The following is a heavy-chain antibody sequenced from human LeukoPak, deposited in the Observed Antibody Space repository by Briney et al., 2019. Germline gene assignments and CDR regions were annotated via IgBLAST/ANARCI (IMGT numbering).Heavy chain of an antibody. CDR3: ARGYVDTAMETNWFDP. D-gene: IGHD5-18*01. CDR2: IYSGGST. CDR1: GFTVSSNY. Sequence: PGGSLRLSCAASGFTVSSNYMSWVRQAPGKGLEWVSVIYSGGSTYYADSLKGRFTISRDNFKNTLYLQMNSLRAEDTAVYYCARGYVDTAMETNWFDPWGQGTLVTVSS. V-gene: IGHV3-66*02. J-gene: IGHJ5*02.